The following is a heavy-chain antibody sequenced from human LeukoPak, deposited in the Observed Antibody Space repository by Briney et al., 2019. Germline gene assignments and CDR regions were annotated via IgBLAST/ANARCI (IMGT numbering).Heavy chain of an antibody. CDR3: ARDKDFGFDY. CDR2: IQTITDGGTT. D-gene: IGHD3-10*01. J-gene: IGHJ4*02. V-gene: IGHV3-15*01. Sequence: GGSLTLSCTASGFTFRNVWMTWVRQAPGKGLEWVGRIQTITDGGTTDYAAPVRGRFTISRDDSKNTLYLQMNSLRDEDTAVYYCARDKDFGFDYWGQGTLVTVSS. CDR1: GFTFRNVW.